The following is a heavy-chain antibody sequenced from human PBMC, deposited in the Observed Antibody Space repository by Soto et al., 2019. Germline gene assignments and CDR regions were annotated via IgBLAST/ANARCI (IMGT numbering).Heavy chain of an antibody. CDR3: ARGPRWLRSNAFDI. CDR2: INHSGST. V-gene: IGHV4-34*01. D-gene: IGHD5-12*01. J-gene: IGHJ3*02. CDR1: GGSFSGYY. Sequence: SETLSLTCAVYGGSFSGYYWSWIRQPPGKGLEWIGEINHSGSTNYNPSLKSRVTISVDTSKNQFSLKLSSVTAADTAVYYCARGPRWLRSNAFDIWGQGTMVTVSS.